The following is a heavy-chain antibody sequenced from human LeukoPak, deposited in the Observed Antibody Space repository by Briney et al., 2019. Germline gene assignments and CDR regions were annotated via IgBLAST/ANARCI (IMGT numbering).Heavy chain of an antibody. CDR2: IIPIFGTA. D-gene: IGHD1-26*01. V-gene: IGHV1-69*01. CDR1: GGTFSSYA. Sequence: SVKVSCRASGGTFSSYAISWVLQAPGQGREWMGGIIPIFGTANYAQTFQGRVTITADESTRTAYMGLSSLRSEATAVYYCARSEVGATENALDYWGQGTLVTVSS. CDR3: ARSEVGATENALDY. J-gene: IGHJ4*02.